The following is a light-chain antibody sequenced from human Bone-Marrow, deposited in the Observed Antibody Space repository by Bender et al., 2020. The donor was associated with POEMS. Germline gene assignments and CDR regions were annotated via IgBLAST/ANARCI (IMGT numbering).Light chain of an antibody. CDR1: NIGSKS. CDR3: QSWGSNTAV. J-gene: IGLJ2*01. Sequence: SYVLTQPPSVSVAPGKTARITCGGNNIGSKSVHWFQQKPGQAPVLVIYQDTKRPSGIPERFSGSTSGNTASLTISGTQTMDEADYYCQSWGSNTAVFGGGTKLTVL. V-gene: IGLV3-21*01. CDR2: QDT.